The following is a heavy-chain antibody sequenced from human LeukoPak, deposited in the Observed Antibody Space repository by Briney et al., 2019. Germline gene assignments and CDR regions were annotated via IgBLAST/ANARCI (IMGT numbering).Heavy chain of an antibody. CDR2: ISSSSSYI. D-gene: IGHD2-2*01. J-gene: IGHJ6*02. CDR1: GFTFSSYS. Sequence: GGSLRLSCAASGFTFSSYSMNWVRQAPGKGLEWVTSISSSSSYIYYADSVKGRFTISRDNAKNSLYLQMNSLRAEDTAVYYCARAFRDIVVVPAFYGMDVWGQGTTVTVSS. V-gene: IGHV3-21*01. CDR3: ARAFRDIVVVPAFYGMDV.